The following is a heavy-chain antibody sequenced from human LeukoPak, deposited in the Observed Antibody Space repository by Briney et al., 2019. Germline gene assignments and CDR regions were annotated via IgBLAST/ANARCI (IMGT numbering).Heavy chain of an antibody. J-gene: IGHJ4*02. D-gene: IGHD3-22*01. CDR2: INHSGST. CDR1: GGSFSGYY. CDR3: ARAKYYYDSSGYYHFDY. Sequence: SETLSLTCAVYGGSFSGYYWSWLRQPPGKGLEWIGEINHSGSTNYNPSLKSRVTISVDTSKNQFSLEPSSVTAADTAVYYCARAKYYYDSSGYYHFDYWGQGTLVTVSS. V-gene: IGHV4-34*01.